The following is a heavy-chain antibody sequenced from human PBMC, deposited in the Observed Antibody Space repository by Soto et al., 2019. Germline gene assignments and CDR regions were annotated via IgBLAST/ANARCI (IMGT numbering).Heavy chain of an antibody. V-gene: IGHV4-59*01. CDR3: ARDLWGYCGADCYPLDV. Sequence: SETLSLTCTVSGCSIISYYWSWMREPPGKGLEWIGYMYNTGSTIYNPSLKSRVTISVDTSKNQFSLKLNSVTAADTAVYYCARDLWGYCGADCYPLDVWGQGTTVT. CDR1: GCSIISYY. J-gene: IGHJ6*02. CDR2: MYNTGST. D-gene: IGHD2-21*02.